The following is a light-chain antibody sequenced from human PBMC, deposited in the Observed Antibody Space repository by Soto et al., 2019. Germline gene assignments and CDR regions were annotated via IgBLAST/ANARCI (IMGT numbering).Light chain of an antibody. V-gene: IGKV1-5*01. J-gene: IGKJ1*01. CDR1: QSIGRF. CDR2: DAS. Sequence: DIQMTQSPSTLSASVGDRVTITCRASQSIGRFLAWYQHQQGKAPKLLIYDASTLESGVPSRFSGTGSGTEFTFSITSLQPEDFGTYYCQQCYMGWTFGQGTKVDFK. CDR3: QQCYMGWT.